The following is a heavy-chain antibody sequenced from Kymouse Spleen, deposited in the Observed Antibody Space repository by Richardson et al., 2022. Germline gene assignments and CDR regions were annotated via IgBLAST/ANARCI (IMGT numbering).Heavy chain of an antibody. CDR2: ISWNSGSI. J-gene: IGHJ4*02. Sequence: EVQLVESGGGLVQPGRSLRLSCAASGFTFDDYAMHWVRQAPGKGLEWVSGISWNSGSIGYADSVKGRFTISRDNAKNSLYLQMNSLRAEDTALYYCAKDINGSGSSHFDYWGQGTLVTVSS. CDR1: GFTFDDYA. D-gene: IGHD3-10*01. CDR3: AKDINGSGSSHFDY. V-gene: IGHV3-9*01.